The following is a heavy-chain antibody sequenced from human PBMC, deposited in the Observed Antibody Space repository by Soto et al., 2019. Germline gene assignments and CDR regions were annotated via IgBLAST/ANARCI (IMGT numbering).Heavy chain of an antibody. V-gene: IGHV1-69*01. D-gene: IGHD6-19*01. CDR3: ARVRLDQQWLANFDY. Sequence: QVQLVQSGAEVKKPGSSVKVSCKASGGTFSSYAISWVRQAPGQGLEWMGGIIPIFGTANYAQKLQGRVTITADESTSTAYMELSSLRSEDTAVYYCARVRLDQQWLANFDYWGQGTLVTVSS. CDR2: IIPIFGTA. J-gene: IGHJ4*02. CDR1: GGTFSSYA.